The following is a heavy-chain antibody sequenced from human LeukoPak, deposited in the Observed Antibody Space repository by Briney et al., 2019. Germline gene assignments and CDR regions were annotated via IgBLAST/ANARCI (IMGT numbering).Heavy chain of an antibody. J-gene: IGHJ3*02. D-gene: IGHD6-19*01. CDR3: ARPQWLAPNDAFDI. V-gene: IGHV4-59*08. CDR2: IYYSGST. Sequence: PSETLSLTCIVSGGSINSYYWSWIRQPPGKGLEWIGYIYYSGSTNYNPSLKSRVTISVDTSKNQFSLKLRSVTAADTAVYYCARPQWLAPNDAFDIWGQGTMVTVSS. CDR1: GGSINSYY.